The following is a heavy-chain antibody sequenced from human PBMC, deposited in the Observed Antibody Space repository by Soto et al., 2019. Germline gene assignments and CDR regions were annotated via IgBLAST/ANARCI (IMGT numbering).Heavy chain of an antibody. J-gene: IGHJ6*03. CDR1: GFDFSSYS. CDR3: VRDCGWYFRSGYMDV. D-gene: IGHD6-19*01. CDR2: INEDSSYI. Sequence: EVQLVESGGGLVKPGGSLRLSCAASGFDFSSYSMNWVRQAPGKGLEGVSSINEDSSYIYYAHPLRGRFTISRDNAKESLYLQMNSLRAEDTAVYDCVRDCGWYFRSGYMDVWGDGATVTVSS. V-gene: IGHV3-21*02.